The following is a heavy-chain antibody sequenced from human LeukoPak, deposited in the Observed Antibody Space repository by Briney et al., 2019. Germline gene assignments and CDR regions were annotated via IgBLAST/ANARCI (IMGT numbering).Heavy chain of an antibody. D-gene: IGHD6-19*01. V-gene: IGHV4-34*01. CDR1: GGSFSGYY. CDR2: INHSGST. CDR3: ARYDVGWYYFDY. Sequence: PSETLSLTCAVYGGSFSGYYWSWIRQPPGKGLEWIGEINHSGSTNYNPSLKSRVTISVDTSKNQFSLKLSSVTAADTAVYYCARYDVGWYYFDYWGQGTLVTVSS. J-gene: IGHJ4*02.